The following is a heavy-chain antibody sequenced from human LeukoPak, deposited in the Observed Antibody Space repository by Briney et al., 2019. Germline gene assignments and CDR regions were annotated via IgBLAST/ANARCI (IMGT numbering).Heavy chain of an antibody. J-gene: IGHJ4*02. Sequence: PSETLSLTCTVSGYSISSGYYWGWIRQPPGKGLEWIGSIYHSGSTYYNPSLKSRVTISVDTSKNQFSLKLSSVTAADTAVYYCARYYLTGPFDCWGQGTLVTVSS. CDR1: GYSISSGYY. D-gene: IGHD2/OR15-2a*01. V-gene: IGHV4-38-2*02. CDR2: IYHSGST. CDR3: ARYYLTGPFDC.